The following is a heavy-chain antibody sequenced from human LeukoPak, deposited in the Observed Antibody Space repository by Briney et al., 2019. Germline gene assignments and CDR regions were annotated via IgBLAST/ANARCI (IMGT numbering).Heavy chain of an antibody. CDR3: TRGWFDP. J-gene: IGHJ5*02. Sequence: GGSLRLSCAASGFIFSSYGMHWVRQAPGKGLEWVAFIRYDGSNKYYADSVKGRFTISRDNSKNTLYLQMNSLRAEDTAVYYCTRGWFDPWGQGTLVTVSS. CDR2: IRYDGSNK. V-gene: IGHV3-30*02. CDR1: GFIFSSYG. D-gene: IGHD3-10*01.